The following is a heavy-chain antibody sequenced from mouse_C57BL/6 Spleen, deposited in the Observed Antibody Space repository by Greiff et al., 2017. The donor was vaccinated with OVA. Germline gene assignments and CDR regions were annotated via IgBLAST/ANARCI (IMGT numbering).Heavy chain of an antibody. Sequence: VQLQQSGAELVRPGTSVKVSCKASGYAFTNYLIEWVKQRPGQGLEWIGVINPGSGGTNYNEKFKGKATLTADKSSSTAYMQLSSLTSEDSAVYFCAIDSSGYKDYWGQGTTLTVSS. J-gene: IGHJ2*01. CDR1: GYAFTNYL. V-gene: IGHV1-54*01. CDR2: INPGSGGT. CDR3: AIDSSGYKDY. D-gene: IGHD3-2*02.